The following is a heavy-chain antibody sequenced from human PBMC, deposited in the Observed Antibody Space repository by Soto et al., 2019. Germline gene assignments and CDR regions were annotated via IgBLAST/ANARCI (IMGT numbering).Heavy chain of an antibody. V-gene: IGHV1-2*04. CDR2: INPNSGGT. D-gene: IGHD3-22*01. Sequence: GASVKVSCKASGYTFTGYYMHWVRQAPGQGLEWMGWINPNSGGTNYAQKFQGWVTMTRDTSISTAYMELSRLRSDDTAVYYCARVNSSGYSPEFDYWGQGTLVTVSS. CDR3: ARVNSSGYSPEFDY. CDR1: GYTFTGYY. J-gene: IGHJ4*02.